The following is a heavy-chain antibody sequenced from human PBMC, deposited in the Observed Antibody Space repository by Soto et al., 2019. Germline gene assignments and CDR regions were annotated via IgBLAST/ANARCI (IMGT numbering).Heavy chain of an antibody. CDR1: GFTFNRHA. CDR2: ISRDGNNK. V-gene: IGHV3-30-3*01. CDR3: ARSRSGAVADSFDY. J-gene: IGHJ4*02. Sequence: QVQLVASGGGVVHLGRSLTLSCAASGFTFNRHAIHWVRQSPGKGLEWVTVISRDGNNKYSADSVKGRFTISRDNAKNPVILQMNSLRREDPAIYYCARSRSGAVADSFDYWGQGTPVTVSS. D-gene: IGHD3-10*01.